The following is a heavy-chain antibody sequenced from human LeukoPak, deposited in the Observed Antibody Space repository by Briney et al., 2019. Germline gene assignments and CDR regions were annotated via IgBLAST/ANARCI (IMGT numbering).Heavy chain of an antibody. CDR1: GGSFSGYY. J-gene: IGHJ4*02. D-gene: IGHD5-18*01. V-gene: IGHV4-34*01. CDR3: ARGDGEDSYGYSFDY. CDR2: INHSGST. Sequence: SETLSLTCAVYGGSFSGYYWSWIRQPPGKGLEWIGEINHSGSTYYNPSLKSRVTISVDRSKNQFSLKLSSVTAADTAVYYCARGDGEDSYGYSFDYWGQGTLVTVSS.